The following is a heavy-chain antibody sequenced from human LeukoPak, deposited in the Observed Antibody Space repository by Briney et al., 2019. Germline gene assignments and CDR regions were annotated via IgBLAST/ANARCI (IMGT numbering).Heavy chain of an antibody. D-gene: IGHD2-2*02. CDR3: ARVLECSSTSCYTAGYYMDV. CDR2: ISAYNGNT. Sequence: ASVKVSCKASGYTFTSYGISWVRQAPGQGLEWMGWISAYNGNTNYAQKLQGRVTMTTDTSTSTAYMELRSLRSDDTAVYYCARVLECSSTSCYTAGYYMDVWGKGTTVTVSS. J-gene: IGHJ6*03. V-gene: IGHV1-18*01. CDR1: GYTFTSYG.